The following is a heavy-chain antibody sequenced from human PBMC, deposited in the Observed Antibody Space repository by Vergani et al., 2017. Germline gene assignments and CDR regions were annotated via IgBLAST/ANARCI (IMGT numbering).Heavy chain of an antibody. V-gene: IGHV1-69*01. Sequence: QVQLVQSGAEVKKPGSSVKVSCKASGGTFSSYAISWVRQAPGQGLEWMGGIIPIFGTANDAQKFQGRVTITADESTSTAYMELSSLRSEDTAVYYCARAGVGYCSSTSCYGWFDPWGQGTLVTVSS. CDR3: ARAGVGYCSSTSCYGWFDP. CDR2: IIPIFGTA. CDR1: GGTFSSYA. D-gene: IGHD2-2*01. J-gene: IGHJ5*02.